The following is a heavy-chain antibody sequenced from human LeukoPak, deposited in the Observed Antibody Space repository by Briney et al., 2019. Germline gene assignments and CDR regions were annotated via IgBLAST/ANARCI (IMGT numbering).Heavy chain of an antibody. Sequence: ASVKVSCKASGYTFTSYGISWVRQAPGQGLEWMGWISAYNGNTNYAQKLQGRVTMTTDTSTSTAYMELRSLRSDDTAVYYCARDATVRDYDFWSGQSFDYWGQGTLVTVSS. CDR2: ISAYNGNT. D-gene: IGHD3-3*01. CDR1: GYTFTSYG. J-gene: IGHJ4*02. V-gene: IGHV1-18*01. CDR3: ARDATVRDYDFWSGQSFDY.